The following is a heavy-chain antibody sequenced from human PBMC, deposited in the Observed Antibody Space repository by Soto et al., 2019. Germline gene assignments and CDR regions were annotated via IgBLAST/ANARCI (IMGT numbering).Heavy chain of an antibody. CDR3: ASLSLEMATLNY. Sequence: QVQLQESGPGLVKPSETLSLTCTVSGGSISRYYWSWIRQPPGKGLEWIGYIYSSGSTNYNPSLRSRVTLSVDTSKNRFSLKLSSVTAADTAVYYGASLSLEMATLNYSCQGTLVTVSS. D-gene: IGHD5-12*01. V-gene: IGHV4-59*01. CDR2: IYSSGST. CDR1: GGSISRYY. J-gene: IGHJ4*02.